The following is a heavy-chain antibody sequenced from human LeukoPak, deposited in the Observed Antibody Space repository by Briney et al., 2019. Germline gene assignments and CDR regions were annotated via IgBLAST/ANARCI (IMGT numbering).Heavy chain of an antibody. J-gene: IGHJ4*02. Sequence: PGGSLRLSCAASGFTFSSYAMSWVRQAPGKGLEWVANIKQDGSEKYYVDSVKGRFTISRDNAKNSLYLRMNSLRAEDTAVYYCARDGIEMATITDYWGQGTLVTVSS. D-gene: IGHD5-24*01. CDR2: IKQDGSEK. CDR3: ARDGIEMATITDY. V-gene: IGHV3-7*01. CDR1: GFTFSSYA.